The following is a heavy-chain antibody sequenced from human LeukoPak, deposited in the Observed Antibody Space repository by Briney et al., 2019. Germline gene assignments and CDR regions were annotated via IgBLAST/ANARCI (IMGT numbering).Heavy chain of an antibody. V-gene: IGHV4-59*01. J-gene: IGHJ6*03. CDR3: ATALWFGEYYLDV. Sequence: SETLSLTCTVSGGSISSYYWTWVRQPPGKGLEWIGKIPYSGTTNYNPSFMSRVTMSVDTSKNQVSLKVKSVTAADTAVYYCATALWFGEYYLDVWGKGTTVTISS. D-gene: IGHD3-10*01. CDR1: GGSISSYY. CDR2: IPYSGTT.